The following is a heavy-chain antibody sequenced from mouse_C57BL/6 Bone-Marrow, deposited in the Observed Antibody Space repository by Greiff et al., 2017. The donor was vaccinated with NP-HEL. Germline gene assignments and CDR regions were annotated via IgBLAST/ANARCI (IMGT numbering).Heavy chain of an antibody. CDR3: ARPKLYAMDY. Sequence: QVQLKQPGAELVKPGASVKLSCKASGYTFTSYWMHWVKQRPGQGLEWIGLIHPNSGSTNYNEKFKSKATLTVDKSSSTAYMQLSSLTSEDSAVYYCARPKLYAMDYWGQGTSVTVSS. V-gene: IGHV1-64*01. CDR2: IHPNSGST. CDR1: GYTFTSYW. J-gene: IGHJ4*01.